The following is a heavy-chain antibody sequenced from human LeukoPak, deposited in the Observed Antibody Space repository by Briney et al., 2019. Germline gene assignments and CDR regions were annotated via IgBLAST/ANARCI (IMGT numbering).Heavy chain of an antibody. CDR2: ISAFNGKT. V-gene: IGHV1-18*01. CDR1: GYTFSSYG. D-gene: IGHD1-26*01. Sequence: ASVKVSCKASGYTFSSYGISWVRQAPGQGLEWMGWISAFNGKTNSAQKYQGRLTMTADTSTNTAYMELTSLRSEDPAVYYCARDVKWGNAVIAFPINYSDYWGQGTRVAVSS. J-gene: IGHJ4*02. CDR3: ARDVKWGNAVIAFPINYSDY.